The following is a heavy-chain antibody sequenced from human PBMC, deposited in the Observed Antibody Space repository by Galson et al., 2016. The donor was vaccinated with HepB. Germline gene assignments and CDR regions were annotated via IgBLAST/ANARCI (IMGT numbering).Heavy chain of an antibody. V-gene: IGHV3-11*06. CDR1: GFTFSNHY. D-gene: IGHD3-10*01. CDR3: ARTYGSGSYRRDAFDI. J-gene: IGHJ3*02. CDR2: ISSYITYT. Sequence: SLRLSCAASGFTFSNHYMSWIRQAPGKGLEWVAYISSYITYTNYADSVRGRFTISRDNAKNSLYLQMNSLRPEDTAVYYCARTYGSGSYRRDAFDIWGQGTMVTVSS.